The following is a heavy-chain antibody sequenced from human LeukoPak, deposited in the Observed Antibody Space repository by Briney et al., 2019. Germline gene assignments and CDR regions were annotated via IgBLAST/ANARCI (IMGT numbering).Heavy chain of an antibody. V-gene: IGHV3-30*04. CDR2: ISYDGSNK. Sequence: QPGGSLRLSCAASGFTFSSYAMHWVRQAPGKGLEWVAVISYDGSNKYYADSVKGRFTISRDNSKNTLYLQMNSLRAEDTAVYYCAKDRRSIAARRAEDYWGQGTLVTVSS. CDR1: GFTFSSYA. CDR3: AKDRRSIAARRAEDY. D-gene: IGHD6-6*01. J-gene: IGHJ4*02.